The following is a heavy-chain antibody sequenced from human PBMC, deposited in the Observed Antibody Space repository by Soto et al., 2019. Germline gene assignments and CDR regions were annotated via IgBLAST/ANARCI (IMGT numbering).Heavy chain of an antibody. J-gene: IGHJ6*02. CDR1: GFTFSTYG. CDR2: ISYDGSNK. D-gene: IGHD3-10*01. V-gene: IGHV3-30*18. CDR3: AKERAGSYYYYYYGMDV. Sequence: QVQLVESGGGVVQPGRSLRLSYAASGFTFSTYGMHWVRQAPGNGLEWVAVISYDGSNKHYADSVKGRFTISRDNSKNTLYLQMNSLRAEDTAVYYCAKERAGSYYYYYYGMDVWGQGTTVTVSS.